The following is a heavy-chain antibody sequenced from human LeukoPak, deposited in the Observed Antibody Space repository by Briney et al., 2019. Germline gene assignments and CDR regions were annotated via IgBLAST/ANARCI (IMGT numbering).Heavy chain of an antibody. J-gene: IGHJ4*02. CDR3: SGRSGFSSIY. CDR2: IRPDGSEE. V-gene: IGHV3-7*01. Sequence: GGSLRLSCAASGFTFSSHWMSWIRQAPGKGLEWVANIRPDGSEEFYVDSVKGRFTTSRDNAKNLVYLQMSNLRVEDTGVYYCSGRSGFSSIYWGQGILVTVSS. CDR1: GFTFSSHW. D-gene: IGHD2-2*01.